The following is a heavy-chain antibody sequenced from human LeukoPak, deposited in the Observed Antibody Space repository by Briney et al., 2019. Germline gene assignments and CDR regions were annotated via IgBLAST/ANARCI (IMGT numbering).Heavy chain of an antibody. CDR1: GGSISSYY. V-gene: IGHV4-59*01. CDR2: IYYSGST. D-gene: IGHD2-2*01. CDR3: ARAKRKRTDIVVVPAAYYFDY. Sequence: SETLSLTCTVSGGSISSYYWSWIRQPPGKGLEWIGYIYYSGSTNYNPSLKSRVTISVDTSKNQFSLKLSSVTAADTAVYYCARAKRKRTDIVVVPAAYYFDYWGQGTLVTVPS. J-gene: IGHJ4*02.